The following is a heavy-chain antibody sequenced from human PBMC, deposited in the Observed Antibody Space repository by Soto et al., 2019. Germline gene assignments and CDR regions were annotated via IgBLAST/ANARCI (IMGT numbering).Heavy chain of an antibody. CDR1: GFTFSSYA. D-gene: IGHD6-13*01. Sequence: EVQLLESGGGLVQPGGSLRLSCAASGFTFSSYAMSWVRQAPGKGLEWVSVISGSGDSTYYADSVRGRFTISRDNSKNTLYLQMNSLRAEDTAVYYCAKERDGAAAGPTKFYGMDVWGQGTTVTVSS. CDR2: ISGSGDST. V-gene: IGHV3-23*01. J-gene: IGHJ6*02. CDR3: AKERDGAAAGPTKFYGMDV.